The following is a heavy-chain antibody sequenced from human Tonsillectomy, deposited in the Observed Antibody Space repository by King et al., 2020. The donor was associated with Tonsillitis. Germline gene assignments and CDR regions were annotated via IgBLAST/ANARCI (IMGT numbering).Heavy chain of an antibody. V-gene: IGHV5-51*01. Sequence: VQLVESGAELKQPGESLRISCVGSGYTFTNYWVSWLRQVPGKGLEWMGIIYPGDSHTIYSPSFQGQVTISADKSINTAYLQWSSLKASDTAIYYCARRDLYCSGGTCXPWYXDYWXXGALVSVXS. J-gene: IGHJ4*02. CDR1: GYTFTNYW. CDR3: ARRDLYCSGGTCXPWYXDY. D-gene: IGHD2-15*01. CDR2: IYPGDSHT.